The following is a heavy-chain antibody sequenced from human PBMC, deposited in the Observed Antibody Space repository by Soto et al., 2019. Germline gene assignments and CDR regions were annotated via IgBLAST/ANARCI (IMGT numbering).Heavy chain of an antibody. CDR1: GGTFSSYA. J-gene: IGHJ6*02. V-gene: IGHV1-69*13. CDR3: ARGGSSWYARRGHYYYGMDV. Sequence: ASVKVSCKASGGTFSSYAISWVRQAPGQGLEWMGGIIPIFGTANYAQRFQGRVTITADESTSTAYMELSSLGSEDTAVYYCARGGSSWYARRGHYYYGMDVWGQGATVTVSS. D-gene: IGHD6-13*01. CDR2: IIPIFGTA.